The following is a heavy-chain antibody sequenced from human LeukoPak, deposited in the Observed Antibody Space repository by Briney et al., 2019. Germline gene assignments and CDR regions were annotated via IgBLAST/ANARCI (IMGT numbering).Heavy chain of an antibody. CDR1: GGSISSYY. J-gene: IGHJ4*02. V-gene: IGHV4-4*07. CDR3: ARGSSAAGTPTLDY. Sequence: SETLSLTCTVSGGSISSYYWSWIRQPAGKGLEWIGRIYTGGSTNYNPSLKSRVTLSVDTSKNQFSLKLSSVTAADTAVYYCARGSSAAGTPTLDYWGQGTLVTVSS. D-gene: IGHD6-13*01. CDR2: IYTGGST.